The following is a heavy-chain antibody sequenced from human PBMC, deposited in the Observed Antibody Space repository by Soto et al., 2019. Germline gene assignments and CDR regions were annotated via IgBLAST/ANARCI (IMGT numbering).Heavy chain of an antibody. CDR2: IIPIFGTA. Sequence: QVQLVQSGAEVKKPGSSVKVSCKASGGTFSSYAISWVRQAPGQGLEWMGGIIPIFGTADYAQKFPGRVTITADETTSTAYMELSSLRSEDTAVYYCASIRANTYYYGMDVWGQGTTVTVSS. D-gene: IGHD3-10*01. V-gene: IGHV1-69*12. CDR3: ASIRANTYYYGMDV. J-gene: IGHJ6*02. CDR1: GGTFSSYA.